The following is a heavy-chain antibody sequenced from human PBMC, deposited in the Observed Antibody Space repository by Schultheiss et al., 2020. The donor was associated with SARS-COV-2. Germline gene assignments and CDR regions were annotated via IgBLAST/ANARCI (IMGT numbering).Heavy chain of an antibody. D-gene: IGHD6-13*01. CDR2: IKCDGSEK. CDR1: GFTFSSSW. J-gene: IGHJ4*02. V-gene: IGHV3-52*02. CDR3: AKSVGIAAAGIFDY. Sequence: GGSLRLSCAASGFTFSSSWMHWVCQAPEKGQEWVADIKCDGSEKYYVDSVKGRLTISRDNAKNSLYLQMNSLRAEDTAVYYCAKSVGIAAAGIFDYWGQGTLVTVS.